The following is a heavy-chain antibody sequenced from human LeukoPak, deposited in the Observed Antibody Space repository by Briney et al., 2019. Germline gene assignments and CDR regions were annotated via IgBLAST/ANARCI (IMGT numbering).Heavy chain of an antibody. CDR3: ARGEYSSSWYPFDY. D-gene: IGHD6-13*01. CDR2: MKSNSGDT. CDR1: GYTFTAYD. J-gene: IGHJ4*02. V-gene: IGHV1-8*01. Sequence: ASVKVSCKTSGYTFTAYDLNWVRQAPGQGLDWMGWMKSNSGDTHFAQRFQGRVTMTRNTSISTAFMELSSLRSEDTAVYYCARGEYSSSWYPFDYWGQGSLVTVSS.